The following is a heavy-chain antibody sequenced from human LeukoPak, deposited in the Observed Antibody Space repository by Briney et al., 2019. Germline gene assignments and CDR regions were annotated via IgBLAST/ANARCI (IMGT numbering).Heavy chain of an antibody. CDR3: ARDGRYNWNVFFYFGMDV. CDR1: GYTFTSYG. J-gene: IGHJ6*02. CDR2: INPNSGGT. D-gene: IGHD1-1*01. V-gene: IGHV1-2*02. Sequence: GASVKVSCKASGYTFTSYGISWVRQAPGQGLEWMGRINPNSGGTSYAQKFQGRVTMTRDTSITTAYMELSSLRSDDTAVYYCARDGRYNWNVFFYFGMDVWGQGTTVTVSS.